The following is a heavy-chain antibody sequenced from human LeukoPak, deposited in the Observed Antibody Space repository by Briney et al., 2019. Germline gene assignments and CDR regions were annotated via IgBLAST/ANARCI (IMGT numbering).Heavy chain of an antibody. D-gene: IGHD3-22*01. CDR1: GFTFSNYW. J-gene: IGHJ1*01. CDR2: IKSDGRT. V-gene: IGHV3-74*01. Sequence: GGFLRLSCAAAGFTFSNYWMHWVRQAPGKGLVWVSRIKSDGRTNYADSVKGRFTISRDNAKNTVSLQTNSLRAEDTGVYYCARAPSEIGGYYPEYFRHWGQGTLVTVSS. CDR3: ARAPSEIGGYYPEYFRH.